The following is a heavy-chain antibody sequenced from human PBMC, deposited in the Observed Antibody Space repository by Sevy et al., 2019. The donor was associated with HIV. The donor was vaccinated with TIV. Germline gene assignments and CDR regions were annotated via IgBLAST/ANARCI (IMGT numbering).Heavy chain of an antibody. CDR3: ARDLGSSWYDVDWYFDL. CDR2: ISWNSGSI. D-gene: IGHD6-13*01. Sequence: GGSLRLSCAVSGFTFDDYAMHWVRQAPGKGLEWVSSISWNSGSIDYADSVKGRFSISRDDAKNSLYLQMNSLRPEDMALYYCARDLGSSWYDVDWYFDLWGRGTLVTVSS. V-gene: IGHV3-9*03. CDR1: GFTFDDYA. J-gene: IGHJ2*01.